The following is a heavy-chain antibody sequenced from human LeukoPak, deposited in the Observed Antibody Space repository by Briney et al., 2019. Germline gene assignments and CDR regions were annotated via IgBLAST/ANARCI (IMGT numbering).Heavy chain of an antibody. CDR3: ARAYYYDSSGYYYNYYYMDV. V-gene: IGHV1-2*02. CDR1: GYTFTGYY. Sequence: ASVKVSCKASGYTFTGYYMHWVRQAPGQGLEWMGWINPNSGGTNYAQKFQGRVTMTRDTSISTAYMELSRLRSDDTAVYYCARAYYYDSSGYYYNYYYMDVWGKGTTVTISS. J-gene: IGHJ6*03. CDR2: INPNSGGT. D-gene: IGHD3-22*01.